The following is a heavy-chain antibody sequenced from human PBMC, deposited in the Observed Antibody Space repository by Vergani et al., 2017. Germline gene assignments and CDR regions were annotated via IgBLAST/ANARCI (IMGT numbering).Heavy chain of an antibody. CDR1: GYTFTGYY. Sequence: QVQLVQSGAEVKKPGASVKVSCKASGYTFTGYYMHWVRQAPGQGLEWMGIINPSGGSTSYAQKFQGRVTMTRDTSTSTVYMELSSLRSEDTAVYYCARSGRIGGNSDYYYYGMDVWGQGTTVTVSS. V-gene: IGHV1-46*01. CDR3: ARSGRIGGNSDYYYYGMDV. CDR2: INPSGGST. J-gene: IGHJ6*02. D-gene: IGHD4-23*01.